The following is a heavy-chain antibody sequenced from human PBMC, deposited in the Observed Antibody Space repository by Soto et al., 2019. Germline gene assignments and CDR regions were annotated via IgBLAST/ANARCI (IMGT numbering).Heavy chain of an antibody. J-gene: IGHJ4*02. CDR2: IKQDGSEK. D-gene: IGHD6-19*01. CDR1: GFTFSSYW. Sequence: PGGSLRLSCAASGFTFSSYWMSWVRQAPGKGLEWVANIKQDGSEKYYVDSVKGRFTISRDNAKNSLYLQMNSLRAEDTAVYYCARDLAGYSSGWYNFDYWGQGTLVTVS. CDR3: ARDLAGYSSGWYNFDY. V-gene: IGHV3-7*05.